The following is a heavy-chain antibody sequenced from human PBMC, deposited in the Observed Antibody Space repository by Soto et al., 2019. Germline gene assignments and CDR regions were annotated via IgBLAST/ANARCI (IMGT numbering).Heavy chain of an antibody. CDR2: MWNDGSNK. Sequence: QVQLVESGGGVVQPGRSLRLSCAASGFTFSSYSMHWVRQAPGKGLEWVAVMWNDGSNKYYADSVKGRFTISRDNSKNTVYLQMNSLRAEDTAVYYCAKEFWSGPFDYWGQGTLVTVSS. CDR1: GFTFSSYS. V-gene: IGHV3-33*06. D-gene: IGHD3-3*01. CDR3: AKEFWSGPFDY. J-gene: IGHJ4*02.